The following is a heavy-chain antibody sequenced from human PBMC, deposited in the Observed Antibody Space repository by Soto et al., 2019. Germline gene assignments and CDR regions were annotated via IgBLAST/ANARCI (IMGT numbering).Heavy chain of an antibody. CDR3: AKYYYVSTDCHIDY. V-gene: IGHV3-23*01. CDR2: ISGSGGNT. Sequence: PGGSLRLSCAASGVTFNKYAMNWVRQAPGKGLEWVSTISGSGGNTYYADFVQGRFTISRDDSKNTLSLQMSSLRAEDTAIYYCAKYYYVSTDCHIDYWGQGTRVTVSS. CDR1: GVTFNKYA. J-gene: IGHJ4*02. D-gene: IGHD3-22*01.